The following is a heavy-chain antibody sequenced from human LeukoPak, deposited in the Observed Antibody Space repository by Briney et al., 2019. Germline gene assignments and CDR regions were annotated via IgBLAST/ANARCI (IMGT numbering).Heavy chain of an antibody. CDR1: GFTFSSYS. CDR3: AKAEQWLGYDY. CDR2: ISSSSSYI. D-gene: IGHD6-19*01. J-gene: IGHJ4*02. Sequence: PGGSLRLSCAASGFTFSSYSMNWVRQAPGKGLEWVSSISSSSSYIYYADSVKGRFTISRDNSKNTLYLQMNSLRAEDTAVYYCAKAEQWLGYDYWGQGTLVTVSS. V-gene: IGHV3-21*04.